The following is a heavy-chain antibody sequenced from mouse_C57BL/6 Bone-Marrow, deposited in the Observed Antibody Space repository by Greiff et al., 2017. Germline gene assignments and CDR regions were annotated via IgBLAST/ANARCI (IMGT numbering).Heavy chain of an antibody. D-gene: IGHD2-5*01. CDR2: IYPGSGST. V-gene: IGHV1-55*01. J-gene: IGHJ1*03. CDR1: GYTFTSYW. CDR3: ARPYYSNDWYCDV. Sequence: QVQLKQPGAELVKPGASVKMSCKASGYTFTSYWITWVKQRPGQGLEWIGDIYPGSGSTNYNEKFKSKATLTVDTSSSTAYMQLSSLTSGDSAVYDCARPYYSNDWYCDVWGTGTTVTVSS.